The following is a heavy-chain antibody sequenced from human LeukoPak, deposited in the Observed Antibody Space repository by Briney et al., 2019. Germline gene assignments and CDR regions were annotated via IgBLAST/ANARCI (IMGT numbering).Heavy chain of an antibody. J-gene: IGHJ5*02. Sequence: GGSLRLSCAASGFTVSSNYMTWVRQAPGKGLEWVSVIYKNAITYYANSVKGRFTISRDSSKNTMYLQMNSLRVEDTAMYYCGRDVGPWGQGTLVTVSS. CDR2: IYKNAIT. CDR3: GRDVGP. V-gene: IGHV3-53*01. CDR1: GFTVSSNY.